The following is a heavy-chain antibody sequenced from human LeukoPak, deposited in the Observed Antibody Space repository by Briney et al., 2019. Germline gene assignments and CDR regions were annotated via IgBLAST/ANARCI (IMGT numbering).Heavy chain of an antibody. J-gene: IGHJ4*02. CDR3: ATGSSSWYSPFVY. Sequence: TSETLSLTCAVYGGSFSGYYWSWIRQPPGKGLEWIGEINHSGSTNYNPSLKSRVTISVDTSKNQFSLKLSSVTAADTAVYYCATGSSSWYSPFVYWGQGTLVTVSS. V-gene: IGHV4-34*01. CDR2: INHSGST. D-gene: IGHD6-13*01. CDR1: GGSFSGYY.